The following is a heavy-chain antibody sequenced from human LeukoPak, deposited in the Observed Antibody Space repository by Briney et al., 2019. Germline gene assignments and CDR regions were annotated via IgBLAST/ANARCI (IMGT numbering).Heavy chain of an antibody. CDR3: AAGAAAGYFDY. Sequence: GTSVKVSCEASGFTFSTSAMQWVRQARGQRLEWIGWIVLGSGNAKYAQNFQERVTITRDMSKSTAYMELSSLRSEDTAVYFCAAGAAAGYFDYWGQGSLVTVSS. CDR1: GFTFSTSA. V-gene: IGHV1-58*02. CDR2: IVLGSGNA. J-gene: IGHJ4*02. D-gene: IGHD6-13*01.